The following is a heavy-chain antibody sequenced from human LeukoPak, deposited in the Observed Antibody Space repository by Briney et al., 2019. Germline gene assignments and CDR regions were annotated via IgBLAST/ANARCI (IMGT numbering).Heavy chain of an antibody. J-gene: IGHJ6*04. D-gene: IGHD7-27*01. Sequence: SVKVSCKASGGTFSSYAISWVRQAPGQGLEWMGGIIPIFGTANYAQKFQGRVTITADKSTSTAYMELSSLRSEDTAVYYCARWGMTGINYYYYGMDVWGKGTTVTVSS. CDR3: ARWGMTGINYYYYGMDV. CDR2: IIPIFGTA. V-gene: IGHV1-69*06. CDR1: GGTFSSYA.